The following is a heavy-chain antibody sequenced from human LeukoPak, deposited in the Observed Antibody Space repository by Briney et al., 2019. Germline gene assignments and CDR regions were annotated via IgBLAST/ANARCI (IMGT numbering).Heavy chain of an antibody. D-gene: IGHD1-1*01. V-gene: IGHV3-9*01. J-gene: IGHJ4*02. Sequence: GRSLRLSCAASGFTFDDYAMHWVRQAPGKGLEWVSGISWNSGSIGYADSVKGRFTISRDNAKNSLYLRMNSLRAEDTALYYCAKDYKTHLDYWGQGTLVTVSS. CDR1: GFTFDDYA. CDR2: ISWNSGSI. CDR3: AKDYKTHLDY.